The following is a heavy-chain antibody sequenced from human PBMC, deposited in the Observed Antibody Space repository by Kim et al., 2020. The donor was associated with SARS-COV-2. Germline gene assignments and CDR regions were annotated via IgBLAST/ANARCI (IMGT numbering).Heavy chain of an antibody. CDR2: ISGSGRTT. CDR3: ARFDDGNGYYQYYFDY. D-gene: IGHD3-22*01. J-gene: IGHJ4*02. V-gene: IGHV3-23*01. Sequence: GGSLRLSCAASGFSFSDYALSWVRQAPGKGLEWISAISGSGRTTYSADSVRGRFTISRDSSRNTIYLQMDSLRAEDTAMYFCARFDDGNGYYQYYFDYWGQGTVVTVSS. CDR1: GFSFSDYA.